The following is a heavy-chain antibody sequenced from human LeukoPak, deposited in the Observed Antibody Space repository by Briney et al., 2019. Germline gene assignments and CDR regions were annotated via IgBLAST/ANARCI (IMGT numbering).Heavy chain of an antibody. CDR3: ARDVDTGMAD. V-gene: IGHV1-2*02. J-gene: IGHJ4*01. CDR1: GYNFSGYY. Sequence: ASVKVSCKASGYNFSGYYMHWVRQAPGQGLEWMGWINPNSGGTGSALKFQGRVTMTRDTSISTAYMELSRLRSDDTAIYYCARDVDTGMADWGHGTLVTVSS. CDR2: INPNSGGT. D-gene: IGHD5-18*01.